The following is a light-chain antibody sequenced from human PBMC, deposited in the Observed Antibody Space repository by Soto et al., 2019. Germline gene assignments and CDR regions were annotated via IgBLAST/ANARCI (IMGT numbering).Light chain of an antibody. CDR3: QQRSNWPPTT. Sequence: DIVMTQSPLSLPVTPGEPASISCRSSQSLLHSNGYNYLDWYLQKPGQSPQLLIYLGSNRASGVPDRFSGSGSGTDFTLTISSLEPEDFAVYYCQQRSNWPPTTFGQGTRLEIK. CDR2: LGS. CDR1: QSLLHSNGYNY. V-gene: IGKV2-28*01. J-gene: IGKJ5*01.